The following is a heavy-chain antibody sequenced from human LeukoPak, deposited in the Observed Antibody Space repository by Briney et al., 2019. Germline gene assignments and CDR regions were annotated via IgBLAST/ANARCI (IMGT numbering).Heavy chain of an antibody. D-gene: IGHD1-1*01. V-gene: IGHV3-48*04. Sequence: GSLRLSCETSGFTFSNYWMSWVRQAPGKGLKWLSYISSSSTTKYHADSVKGRFTISRDNTKNSLYLQMNSLRAEDTGVYYCARWNLGSDYWGQGTLVTVSS. J-gene: IGHJ4*02. CDR1: GFTFSNYW. CDR3: ARWNLGSDY. CDR2: ISSSSTTK.